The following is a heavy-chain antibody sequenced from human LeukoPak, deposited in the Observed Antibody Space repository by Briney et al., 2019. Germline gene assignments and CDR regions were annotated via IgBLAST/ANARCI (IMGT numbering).Heavy chain of an antibody. V-gene: IGHV4-30-2*01. CDR3: ASAEDYAFDY. CDR1: GGSISSGGYP. J-gene: IGHJ4*02. Sequence: SQTLSLTCAVSGGSISSGGYPWSWIRQPPGKGLEWIGYIYHSGSTYYNPSLKSRVTISVDRSKNQFSLKLSSVTAADTAVYYCASAEDYAFDYWGQGTLVTVSS. D-gene: IGHD4-17*01. CDR2: IYHSGST.